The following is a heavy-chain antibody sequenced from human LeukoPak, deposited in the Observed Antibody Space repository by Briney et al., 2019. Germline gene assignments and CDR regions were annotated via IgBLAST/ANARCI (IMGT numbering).Heavy chain of an antibody. CDR2: IYHSGST. CDR3: AREIAAAGT. CDR1: GGSISSGGYY. V-gene: IGHV4-30-2*01. Sequence: SETLSLTCTVSGGSISSGGYYWSWIRQPPGKGLEWIGYIYHSGSTYYNPSLKSRVTISVDRSKNQFSLKLSSVTAADTAVYYCAREIAAAGTWGQGTLVTVSS. D-gene: IGHD6-13*01. J-gene: IGHJ5*02.